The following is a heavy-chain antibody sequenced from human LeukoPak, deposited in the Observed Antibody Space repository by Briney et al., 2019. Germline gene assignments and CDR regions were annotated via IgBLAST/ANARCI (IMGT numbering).Heavy chain of an antibody. CDR3: AKDDYGDYVWYFDY. CDR2: ISGSGGST. J-gene: IGHJ4*02. D-gene: IGHD4-17*01. Sequence: TGGSLRLSCAASGFTFSSYAMSWVRQAPGKGLEWVSAISGSGGSTYYADSVKGRFTISRDNSKNTLYLQMNSLRAEDTAVYYCAKDDYGDYVWYFDYWGQGTLVTVSS. V-gene: IGHV3-23*01. CDR1: GFTFSSYA.